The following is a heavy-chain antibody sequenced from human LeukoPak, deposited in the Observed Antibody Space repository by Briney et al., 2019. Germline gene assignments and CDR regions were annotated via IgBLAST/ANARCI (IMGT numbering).Heavy chain of an antibody. Sequence: SVTVSCTASGGTFSSYAISWVRQAPGQGLEWMGGIIPIFGTANYAQKFQGRVTITADESTSTAYMELSSLRSEDTAVYYCARYGSGSPFYGMDVWGQGTTVTVSS. V-gene: IGHV1-69*13. J-gene: IGHJ6*02. D-gene: IGHD3-10*01. CDR2: IIPIFGTA. CDR1: GGTFSSYA. CDR3: ARYGSGSPFYGMDV.